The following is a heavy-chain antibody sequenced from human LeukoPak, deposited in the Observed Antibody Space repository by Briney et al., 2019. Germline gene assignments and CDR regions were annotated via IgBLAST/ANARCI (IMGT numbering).Heavy chain of an antibody. J-gene: IGHJ2*01. V-gene: IGHV3-30*03. CDR3: ARGIDAASRFLDQNWYFDL. CDR2: ISYDGSNK. CDR1: GFTFSSYG. D-gene: IGHD6-13*01. Sequence: GGSLRLSCAASGFTFSSYGMHWVRQAPGKGLEWVAVISYDGSNKYYADSVKGRFTISRDNSKNTLYLQMNSLRAEDTAVYYCARGIDAASRFLDQNWYFDLWGRGTLVTVSS.